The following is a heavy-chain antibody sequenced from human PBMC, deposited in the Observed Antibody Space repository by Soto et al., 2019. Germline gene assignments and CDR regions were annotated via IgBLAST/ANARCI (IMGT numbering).Heavy chain of an antibody. J-gene: IGHJ6*03. V-gene: IGHV4-59*01. CDR3: ARVDYGDFDSHYYYMDV. Sequence: SETLSLTCTVSGGSISSYYWSWIRRPPGKGLEWIGYIYYSGSTNYNPSLKSRVTISVDTSKNQFSLKLSSVTAADTAVYYCARVDYGDFDSHYYYMDVWGKGTTVTVSS. CDR2: IYYSGST. D-gene: IGHD4-17*01. CDR1: GGSISSYY.